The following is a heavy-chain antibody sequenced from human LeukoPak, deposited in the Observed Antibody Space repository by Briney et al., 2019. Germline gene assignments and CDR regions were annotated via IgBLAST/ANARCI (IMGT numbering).Heavy chain of an antibody. CDR1: GFTLSSYA. CDR3: AKTLGASDAFDI. J-gene: IGHJ3*02. CDR2: ISDSVGST. Sequence: GGSLRLSCAASGFTLSSYAMSWVRQAPGKGLEWVSAISDSVGSTYYADSVKGRFTISRDNSKNTLYLQMNSLRAEDTAVYYCAKTLGASDAFDIWGQGTMVTVSS. D-gene: IGHD1-26*01. V-gene: IGHV3-23*01.